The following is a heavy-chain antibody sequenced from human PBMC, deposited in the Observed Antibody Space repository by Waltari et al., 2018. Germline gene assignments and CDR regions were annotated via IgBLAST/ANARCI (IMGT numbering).Heavy chain of an antibody. CDR2: IIPSSGSG. D-gene: IGHD1-26*01. V-gene: IGHV1-69*01. CDR3: AKNGDIMLRATTLRDPCDI. Sequence: QVQLVQSGAEVKKPGSSMKVSCKASGGTFSTYAINWVRQAPGQGLEWMGGIIPSSGSGHYAQKLQGRVTITADECTTTSYMELSSLRSEDTAFYYCAKNGDIMLRATTLRDPCDIWGQGTLVTVS. J-gene: IGHJ3*02. CDR1: GGTFSTYA.